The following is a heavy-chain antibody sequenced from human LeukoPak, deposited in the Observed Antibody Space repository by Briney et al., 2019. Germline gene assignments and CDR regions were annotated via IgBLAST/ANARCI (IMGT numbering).Heavy chain of an antibody. CDR3: ARRDYAAWFDP. Sequence: SETLSLTCSVSGDFITSGAYYWAWLRQPPGKGLEGIGSDYYSGRIKYNLSLKGRVSISRDMCKYKLSLNLDSVNATDTAVYSCARRDYAAWFDPWGQGTLVTVSS. V-gene: IGHV4-39*07. J-gene: IGHJ5*02. CDR2: DYYSGRI. CDR1: GDFITSGAYY. D-gene: IGHD4/OR15-4a*01.